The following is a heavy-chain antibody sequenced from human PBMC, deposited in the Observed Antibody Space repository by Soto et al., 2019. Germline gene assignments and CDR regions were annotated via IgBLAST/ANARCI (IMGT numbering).Heavy chain of an antibody. CDR2: IKSDGSEQ. Sequence: GGSLRLSCAASGFSFSSYYMTWVRQAPGKGLEWVASIKSDGSEQYYVDSVKGRFTISRDNAKNSLYLQMNSLRAGDTGLYYCSRENWFQDYWGQGTLVTVSS. CDR3: SRENWFQDY. V-gene: IGHV3-7*03. J-gene: IGHJ4*02. CDR1: GFSFSSYY. D-gene: IGHD3-10*01.